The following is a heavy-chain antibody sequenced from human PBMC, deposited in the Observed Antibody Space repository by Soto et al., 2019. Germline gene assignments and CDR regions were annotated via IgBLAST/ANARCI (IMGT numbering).Heavy chain of an antibody. D-gene: IGHD3-22*01. CDR2: IDPSDSYT. V-gene: IGHV5-10-1*01. CDR3: ASEANYYDRVFKV. CDR1: GYSFTSYW. J-gene: IGHJ4*02. Sequence: PGESLKISCKGSGYSFTSYWISWVRQMPGKGLEWMGRIDPSDSYTNYSPSFQGHVTISADKSISTAYLQWSSLKASDTAMYYCASEANYYDRVFKVWGQGTLVTVSS.